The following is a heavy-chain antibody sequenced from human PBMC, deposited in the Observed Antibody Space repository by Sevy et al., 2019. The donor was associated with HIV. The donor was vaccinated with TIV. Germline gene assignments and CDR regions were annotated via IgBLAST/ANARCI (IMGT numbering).Heavy chain of an antibody. J-gene: IGHJ3*02. V-gene: IGHV1-2*02. CDR3: ARGGTLHTYSIDTFDI. CDR2: MNPNTGVT. D-gene: IGHD3-16*01. CDR1: GYTLTAYY. Sequence: ASVKVSCKASGYTLTAYYIHWVRQAPGQGLEWMGWMNPNTGVTGNAQMFQDRVTMTRDTSISTAYMELSRLTSDDTAVYFCARGGTLHTYSIDTFDIWGQGTMVTVSS.